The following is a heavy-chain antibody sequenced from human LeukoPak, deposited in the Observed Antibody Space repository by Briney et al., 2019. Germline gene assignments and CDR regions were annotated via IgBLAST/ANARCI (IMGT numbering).Heavy chain of an antibody. V-gene: IGHV1-2*02. Sequence: ASVKVSCKASGYTFTGYYMHWVRQAPGQGLEWMGWINPNSGGTNYAQKFQGRVTMTRDTSISTAYMELSRLRSDDTAVYYCARVAIVGASNAFDYWGQGTLVTVSS. CDR1: GYTFTGYY. D-gene: IGHD1-26*01. CDR2: INPNSGGT. CDR3: ARVAIVGASNAFDY. J-gene: IGHJ4*02.